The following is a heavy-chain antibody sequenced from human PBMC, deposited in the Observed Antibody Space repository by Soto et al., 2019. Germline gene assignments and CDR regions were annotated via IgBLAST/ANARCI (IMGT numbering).Heavy chain of an antibody. Sequence: EVQLVESGGGLVQPGGSLKLSCAASGFTFSGSAIHWVRQASGKGLEWVGRIRSKANTYATAYAASVKGSFTISRDDSKSTAYLQMNSLKTEDTAVYYWTRFSMDSSSGWFDPWGQGTLVTVSS. CDR3: TRFSMDSSSGWFDP. J-gene: IGHJ5*02. V-gene: IGHV3-73*02. D-gene: IGHD6-6*01. CDR1: GFTFSGSA. CDR2: IRSKANTYAT.